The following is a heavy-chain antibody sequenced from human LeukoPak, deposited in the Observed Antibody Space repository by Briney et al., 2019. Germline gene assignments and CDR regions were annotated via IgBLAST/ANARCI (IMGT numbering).Heavy chain of an antibody. CDR3: ARCYDRVPPGWFGP. D-gene: IGHD3-22*01. CDR2: ISAYNGNT. Sequence: ASVKVSCKASGYTFTSYGISWVRQAPGQGLEWMGWISAYNGNTNYAQKLQGRVTMTTDTSTSTAYMELRSLRSDDTAVYYCARCYDRVPPGWFGPWGQGTLVTVSS. V-gene: IGHV1-18*01. J-gene: IGHJ5*02. CDR1: GYTFTSYG.